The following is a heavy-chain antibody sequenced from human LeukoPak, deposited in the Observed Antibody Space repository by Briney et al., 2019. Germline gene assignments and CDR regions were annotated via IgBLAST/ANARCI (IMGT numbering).Heavy chain of an antibody. V-gene: IGHV4-30-4*08. J-gene: IGHJ6*03. CDR1: GGSISSGDYY. Sequence: SETLSLTCTVSGGSISSGDYYWSWIRQPPGKGLEWIGYIYYSGSTYYNPSLKSRVTISVDTSKNQFTLKLSSVTAADTAVYYCARASDYYYMDVWGKGTTVTVSS. CDR3: ARASDYYYMDV. CDR2: IYYSGST.